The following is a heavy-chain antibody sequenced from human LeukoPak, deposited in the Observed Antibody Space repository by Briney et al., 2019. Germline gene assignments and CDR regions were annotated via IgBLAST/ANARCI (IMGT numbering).Heavy chain of an antibody. V-gene: IGHV3-33*01. Sequence: PGRSLRLSCAASGFTFSAYGMHWVRQAPGKGPEWVAVIWYDGSNKYYADSVKGRFTISRDNSKNTLYLQMNRLRAEDTAVYYCARDWGEGFFSMAFDIWGQGTMVTVSS. J-gene: IGHJ3*02. CDR2: IWYDGSNK. D-gene: IGHD3-16*01. CDR3: ARDWGEGFFSMAFDI. CDR1: GFTFSAYG.